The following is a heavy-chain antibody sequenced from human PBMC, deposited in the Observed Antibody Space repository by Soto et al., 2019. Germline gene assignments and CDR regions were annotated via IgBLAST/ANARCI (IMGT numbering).Heavy chain of an antibody. CDR2: FNPILSMS. D-gene: IGHD3-10*01. V-gene: IGHV1-69*02. J-gene: IGHJ4*02. CDR1: GDTFNFYT. CDR3: VTSYGSGYWAFDF. Sequence: QVQLVQSGSDVKKAGSSVKVSCKASGDTFNFYTINWVRQAPGLGLEWMGRFNPILSMSNYAQKFEGRVTITADKSTNTAYMELSRLRVEDTAMYYCVTSYGSGYWAFDFWGQGALVTVSS.